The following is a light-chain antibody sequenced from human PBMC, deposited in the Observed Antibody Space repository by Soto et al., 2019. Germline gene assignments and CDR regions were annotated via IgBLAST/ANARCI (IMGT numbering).Light chain of an antibody. Sequence: DIVMTQSPLSLPVTPGEPASISCRSSQSLLHSNGYNYLDLYLQKPGQSPQLLISLGSNRASVVPXXXSGSGAGTDFNLTISSLQPEDFATYYCQQIYSIPRTFGQGTKLDIK. J-gene: IGKJ1*01. CDR1: QSLLHSNGYNY. CDR3: QQIYSIPRT. CDR2: LGS. V-gene: IGKV2-28*01.